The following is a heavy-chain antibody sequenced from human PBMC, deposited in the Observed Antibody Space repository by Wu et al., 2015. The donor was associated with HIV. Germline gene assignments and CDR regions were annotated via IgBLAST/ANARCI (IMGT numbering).Heavy chain of an antibody. J-gene: IGHJ4*02. CDR1: GGTFSSYT. Sequence: QAQLVQSGAEVKKPGSSVRVSCKASGGTFSSYTFHWVRQAPGQGLEWMGSIIPISGTTDYAQKFQGRIAVTADESTRTTYMELSSLRSEDTAVYFCARELLWGEDFWGQGNPGHRLL. D-gene: IGHD2-21*01. V-gene: IGHV1-69*15. CDR3: ARELLWGEDF. CDR2: IIPISGTT.